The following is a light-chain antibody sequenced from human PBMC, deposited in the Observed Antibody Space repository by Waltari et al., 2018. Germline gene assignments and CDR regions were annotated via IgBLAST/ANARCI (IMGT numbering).Light chain of an antibody. CDR1: QSITNW. J-gene: IGKJ1*01. Sequence: DIQMTQSTSTLSATVGDRVTITCRASQSITNWLDWYQQKPGKAPKLLIYRSSNLESGVPSRFSGSGSGTEFTLTISSLQPDDFATYYCQQYDNYWTFGQGTKVEIK. V-gene: IGKV1-5*03. CDR2: RSS. CDR3: QQYDNYWT.